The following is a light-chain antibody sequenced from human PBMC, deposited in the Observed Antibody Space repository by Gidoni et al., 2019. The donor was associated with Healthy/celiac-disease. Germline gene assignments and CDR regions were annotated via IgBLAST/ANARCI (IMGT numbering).Light chain of an antibody. CDR2: DAS. V-gene: IGKV1-5*01. J-gene: IGKJ2*01. CDR1: QSISSW. CDR3: QQYNRAYT. Sequence: DIQMTQSPSTLSASVGDRVTITCRASQSISSWLAWYQQKPGKAPKLLIYDASSLESGVPSRFSGSGSGTEFTLTISSLQPDDFATYYCQQYNRAYTFXQXTKLEIK.